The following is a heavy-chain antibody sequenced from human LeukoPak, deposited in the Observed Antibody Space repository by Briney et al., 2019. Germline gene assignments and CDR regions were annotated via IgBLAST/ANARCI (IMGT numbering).Heavy chain of an antibody. J-gene: IGHJ4*02. V-gene: IGHV3-23*01. CDR1: GFTFSTNA. CDR2: ISGSGAST. Sequence: PEGSLRLSCLTSGFTFSTNAMSWVRQAPGKGLEWISGISGSGASTYYADSVTGRSTISRDNSRNTLYLQMNSLRGDDTAVYYCAKDVGKWESLHFFDYWGQGTLVTVSS. CDR3: AKDVGKWESLHFFDY. D-gene: IGHD1-26*01.